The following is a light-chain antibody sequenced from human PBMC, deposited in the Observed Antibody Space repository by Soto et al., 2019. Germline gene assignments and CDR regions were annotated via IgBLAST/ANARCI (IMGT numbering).Light chain of an antibody. Sequence: PGERVTLSCSASQSVSSSYLTCYQQIPGQAPRLLIYGASTRATSIPARFSGSGSGTDFTLTISSLQPEDFAVYYCQQDYNLPLTFGGGTKVDI. CDR2: GAS. J-gene: IGKJ4*01. V-gene: IGKV3D-7*01. CDR1: QSVSSSY. CDR3: QQDYNLPLT.